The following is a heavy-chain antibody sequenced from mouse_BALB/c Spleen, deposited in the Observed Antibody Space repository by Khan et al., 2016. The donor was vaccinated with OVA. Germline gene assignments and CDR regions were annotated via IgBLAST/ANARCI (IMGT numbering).Heavy chain of an antibody. J-gene: IGHJ3*01. CDR3: ARSGYFAWFGY. CDR2: IDPENGET. Sequence: VQLQQSGAELVRPGALVKLSCKASGFNIKDYYFHWVKQRPEQGLEWIGWIDPENGETVYDPKFQDKASITADTSSNTAYLHLSSLTSADTAVYYCARSGYFAWFGYWGQGTLVTVST. V-gene: IGHV14-1*02. CDR1: GFNIKDYY.